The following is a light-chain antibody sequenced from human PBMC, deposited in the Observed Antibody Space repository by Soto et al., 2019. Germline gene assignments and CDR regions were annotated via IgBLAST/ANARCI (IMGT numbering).Light chain of an antibody. CDR1: QSVSKY. Sequence: EIVMTQSPATLSVSPGDTATLSCKTSQSVSKYLAWYQQRPGQATRLLIYGASTRATGIPARFSGGGSGTEVTLTISNLQSEDFAIYYCQLYKKWPAYIFGQGTKLETK. CDR3: QLYKKWPAYI. V-gene: IGKV3-15*01. CDR2: GAS. J-gene: IGKJ2*01.